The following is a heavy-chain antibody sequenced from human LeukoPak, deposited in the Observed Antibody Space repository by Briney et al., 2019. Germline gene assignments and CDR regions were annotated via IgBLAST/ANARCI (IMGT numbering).Heavy chain of an antibody. V-gene: IGHV1-2*02. D-gene: IGHD6-13*01. CDR2: INPKSGGT. Sequence: ASVKVSCKASGYTFTSYDINWVRQAPGQGLEWMGWINPKSGGTNYAQKFQGRVTMTRDTSISTAYMELSRLRSDETAVYYCASSSKGGYSRDAFDIWGQGTMVTVSS. CDR1: GYTFTSYD. CDR3: ASSSKGGYSRDAFDI. J-gene: IGHJ3*02.